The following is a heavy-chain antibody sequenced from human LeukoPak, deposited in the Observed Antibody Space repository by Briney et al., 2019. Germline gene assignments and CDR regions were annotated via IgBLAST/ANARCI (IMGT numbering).Heavy chain of an antibody. CDR3: AGSIAVAGRPYYYYYMDV. Sequence: GGSLRLSCAASGFTFSSHGMSWVRQAPGKGLEWFSAISGSGGSTYYADSVKGRFTIYRDNSKNTLYMQMNSLRAEDTAVYYCAGSIAVAGRPYYYYYMDVWGKGTTVTIS. J-gene: IGHJ6*03. V-gene: IGHV3-23*01. D-gene: IGHD6-19*01. CDR2: ISGSGGST. CDR1: GFTFSSHG.